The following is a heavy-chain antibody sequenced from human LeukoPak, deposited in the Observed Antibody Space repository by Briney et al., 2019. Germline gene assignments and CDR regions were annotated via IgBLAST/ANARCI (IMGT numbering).Heavy chain of an antibody. D-gene: IGHD2-2*01. Sequence: GGSLRLSCAASGFTFSSYGMHWVRQAPGEGLEWVAVISYDGSNKYYADSVKGRFTISRDNSKNTLYLQMNSLRAEDTAVYYCAGGCSSTSCPLVYWGQGTLVTVSS. J-gene: IGHJ4*02. V-gene: IGHV3-30*03. CDR3: AGGCSSTSCPLVY. CDR2: ISYDGSNK. CDR1: GFTFSSYG.